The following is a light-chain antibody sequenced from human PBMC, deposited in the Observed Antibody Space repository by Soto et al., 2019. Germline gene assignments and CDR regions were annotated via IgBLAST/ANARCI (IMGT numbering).Light chain of an antibody. CDR1: SSDVGGYNY. V-gene: IGLV2-14*01. CDR3: SSYTSSRAYV. CDR2: EVS. Sequence: QSALTQPASVSGSPGQSITIPCTGTSSDVGGYNYVSWYQQQSGKAPKLMIHEVSNRPSGVSNRFSGSKSGNRASLTISGLQAEDEADYYCSSYTSSRAYVFGIGTKVTVL. J-gene: IGLJ1*01.